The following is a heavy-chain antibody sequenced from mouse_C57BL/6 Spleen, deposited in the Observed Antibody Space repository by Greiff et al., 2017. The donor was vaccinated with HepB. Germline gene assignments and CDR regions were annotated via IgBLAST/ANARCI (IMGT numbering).Heavy chain of an antibody. Sequence: EVKVEESGPGLVKPSQSLSLTCSVTGYSITSGYYWNWIRQFPGNKLEWMGYISYDGSNNYNPSLKNRISITRDTSKNQFFLKLNSVTTEDTATYYCARDEDDGAWFAYWGQGTLVTVSA. D-gene: IGHD2-3*01. V-gene: IGHV3-6*01. CDR1: GYSITSGYY. CDR3: ARDEDDGAWFAY. J-gene: IGHJ3*01. CDR2: ISYDGSN.